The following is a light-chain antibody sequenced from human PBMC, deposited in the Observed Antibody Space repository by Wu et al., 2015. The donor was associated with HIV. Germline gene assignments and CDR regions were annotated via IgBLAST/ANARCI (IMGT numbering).Light chain of an antibody. CDR1: QSVNTNY. CDR3: QQYETSPQT. J-gene: IGKJ2*01. Sequence: EIVLTQSPGTLSLSPGERATLSCRTSQSVNTNYLAWYQQRPGQAPRLLVYGASSRATDIPDRFSGGGSGTEFTLNISRLEPEDFAMYYCQQYETSPQTFGQGTKVEIK. CDR2: GAS. V-gene: IGKV3-20*01.